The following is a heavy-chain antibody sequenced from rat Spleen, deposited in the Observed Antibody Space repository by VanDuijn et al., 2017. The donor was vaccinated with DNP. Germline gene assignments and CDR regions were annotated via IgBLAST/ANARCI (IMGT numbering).Heavy chain of an antibody. CDR2: ISYDGSST. J-gene: IGHJ2*01. CDR3: ASRPPPTRGPFDY. V-gene: IGHV5-7*01. D-gene: IGHD1-4*01. CDR1: GFTFSDYY. Sequence: EVQLVESGGGLVQPGRSLKLSCAASGFTFSDYYMAWVRQAPTKGLEWVATISYDGSSTYYRDSVKGRFTMSRDNAKSTLYLQMDSLRSEDTATYYCASRPPPTRGPFDYWGQGVTVTVSS.